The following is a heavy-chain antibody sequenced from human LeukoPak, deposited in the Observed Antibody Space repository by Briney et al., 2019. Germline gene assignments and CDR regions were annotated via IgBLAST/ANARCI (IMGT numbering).Heavy chain of an antibody. J-gene: IGHJ4*02. D-gene: IGHD6-13*01. Sequence: ASVKVSCKASGYTFTTYAIHWVRQAPGQRLEWMGWINTGNGNTKYSQKFQDRVTMTTDTSTSTAYMELRSLRSDDTAVYYCAREGSSWYEFGYWGRGTLVAVSS. CDR2: INTGNGNT. CDR1: GYTFTTYA. V-gene: IGHV1-3*04. CDR3: AREGSSWYEFGY.